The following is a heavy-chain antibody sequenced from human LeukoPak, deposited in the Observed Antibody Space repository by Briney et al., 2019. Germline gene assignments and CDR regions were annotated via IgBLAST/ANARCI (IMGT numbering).Heavy chain of an antibody. D-gene: IGHD3-22*01. CDR2: IIPIFGTT. Sequence: SVKVSCKASGDTFSSYAISWVRQAPGQGLEWMGEIIPIFGTTNYAPKFQGRVTITRNTSISTAYMELSSLRSEDTAVYYCARGTYDSSGYYFDPRGQGTLVTVSS. V-gene: IGHV1-69*05. CDR3: ARGTYDSSGYYFDP. J-gene: IGHJ5*02. CDR1: GDTFSSYA.